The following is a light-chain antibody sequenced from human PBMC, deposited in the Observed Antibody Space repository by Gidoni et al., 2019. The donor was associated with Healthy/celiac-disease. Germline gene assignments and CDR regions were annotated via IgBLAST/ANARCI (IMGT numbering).Light chain of an antibody. J-gene: IGKJ4*02. CDR2: SAS. CDR3: QQSYSTPLT. V-gene: IGKV1-39*01. Sequence: IKMTQSPSSLSASVGDRVTITCRASQSISSYLNWYQQKPGKAPKLLIYSASSLQSGVQSRFSGSGSGTYFTLTISSLQPEDFATYYCQQSYSTPLTFGGGTKVEIK. CDR1: QSISSY.